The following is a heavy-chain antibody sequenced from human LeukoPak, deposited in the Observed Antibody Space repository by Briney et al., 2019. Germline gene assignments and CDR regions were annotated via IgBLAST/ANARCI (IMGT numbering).Heavy chain of an antibody. CDR2: IRDDGRNK. V-gene: IGHV3-30*02. J-gene: IGHJ4*02. Sequence: GGSLRLSCAASGFTFSSYGMHWVRQAPGKGLEWVAFIRDDGRNKYYADSVKGRFTISRDNSKNTLYLQMNSLRSDDTAVYYCARAGRTGYSSDYWGQGTLVTVSS. CDR1: GFTFSSYG. CDR3: ARAGRTGYSSDY. D-gene: IGHD6-13*01.